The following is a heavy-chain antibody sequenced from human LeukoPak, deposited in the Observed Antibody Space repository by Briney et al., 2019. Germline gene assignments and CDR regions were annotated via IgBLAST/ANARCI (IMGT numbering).Heavy chain of an antibody. CDR2: VDHTGST. CDR3: VGGRLSSSTWYSTYYYYFCMYV. V-gene: IGHV4-59*01. CDR1: DDSITTYY. D-gene: IGHD1-1*01. J-gene: IGHJ6*03. Sequence: SETLSLTCSVSDDSITTYYWTWIRQPPGTGLGWIGYVDHTGSTDFNPSPSGRVSISRDTTKNLFSLRLRSVTPADTAVYFCVGGRLSSSTWYSTYYYYFCMYVWGKGATVTVSS.